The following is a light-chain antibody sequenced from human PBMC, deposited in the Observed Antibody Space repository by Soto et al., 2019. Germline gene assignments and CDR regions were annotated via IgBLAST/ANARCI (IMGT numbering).Light chain of an antibody. CDR3: QQYGSSPWT. CDR2: AAS. Sequence: EIVLTQSPGTLSLSPGERATLSCRASQSVSSNYLGWYQQKPGQAPRLLIYAASSRATGIPDRFSGSGSGTDFTLTISRLEPEDFAVYYCQQYGSSPWTFGQGTKLEIK. J-gene: IGKJ1*01. CDR1: QSVSSNY. V-gene: IGKV3-20*01.